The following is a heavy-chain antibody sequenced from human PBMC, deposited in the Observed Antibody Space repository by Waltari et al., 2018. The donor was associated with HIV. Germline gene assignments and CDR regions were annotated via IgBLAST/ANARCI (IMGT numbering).Heavy chain of an antibody. D-gene: IGHD6-19*01. Sequence: EVQLVESGGGLVQPGGSLRLSCAASGFTFSSYWMSWVRQAPGKGLEWVANIKQDGSEKYYVDSVKGRFTISRDNAKNSLYLQMNSLRAEDTAVYYCARLGSIAVADRLDYWGQGTLVTVSS. J-gene: IGHJ4*02. V-gene: IGHV3-7*01. CDR3: ARLGSIAVADRLDY. CDR1: GFTFSSYW. CDR2: IKQDGSEK.